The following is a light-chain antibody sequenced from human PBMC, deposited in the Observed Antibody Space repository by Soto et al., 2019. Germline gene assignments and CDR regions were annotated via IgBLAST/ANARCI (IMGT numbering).Light chain of an antibody. J-gene: IGKJ2*01. CDR3: QQYYNWPRT. V-gene: IGKV3-15*01. Sequence: EMVMTQSPATLSVSPGDGATLSCRASQSVGSNLAWFQQKPGQAPRLLIYGASTRATGIPARFSGSGSGTEFTLTISSLQSEDFAVYYCQQYYNWPRTFGQGTKQEIK. CDR2: GAS. CDR1: QSVGSN.